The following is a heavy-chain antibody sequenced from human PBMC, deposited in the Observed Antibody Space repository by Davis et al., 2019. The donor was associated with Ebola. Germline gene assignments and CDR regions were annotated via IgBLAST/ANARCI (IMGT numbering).Heavy chain of an antibody. Sequence: PSETLSLTCTVSGASVSGHYWNWIRQPPGKGLEWIGIIYDSGRTNYNPSLKSRVTISADTSKNQFSLKLRSVTAADTAVYYCVRFGYGAYWGQGTLVTVSS. D-gene: IGHD3-22*01. CDR2: IYDSGRT. CDR3: VRFGYGAY. J-gene: IGHJ4*02. V-gene: IGHV4-59*02. CDR1: GASVSGHY.